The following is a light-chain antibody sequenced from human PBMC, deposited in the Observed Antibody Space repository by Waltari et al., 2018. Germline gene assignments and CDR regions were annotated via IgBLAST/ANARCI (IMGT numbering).Light chain of an antibody. CDR2: DTS. V-gene: IGKV1-9*01. Sequence: DIQFTQSPSLLSASVGDSVTITCRASQAINGYLAWYPVRPGRAPKLLIYDTSTLQSGVPSRFSGSESGTDFTLTISTLQPEDGATYYSQELNIFPLTFGGGTKVEIK. CDR1: QAINGY. J-gene: IGKJ4*01. CDR3: QELNIFPLT.